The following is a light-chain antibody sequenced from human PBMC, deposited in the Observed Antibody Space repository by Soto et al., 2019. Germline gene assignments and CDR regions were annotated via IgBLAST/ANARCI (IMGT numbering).Light chain of an antibody. Sequence: EIVMTQSPATLSVSPGERATLSCRASQSVSSNLDWYQQKPGQAPRLLIYGASTRAPGIPARFSGSGSGTEFTLTISSLQAEEFEVYYCQQYDNCPLTFGQGTRLEI. J-gene: IGKJ5*01. V-gene: IGKV3-15*01. CDR3: QQYDNCPLT. CDR2: GAS. CDR1: QSVSSN.